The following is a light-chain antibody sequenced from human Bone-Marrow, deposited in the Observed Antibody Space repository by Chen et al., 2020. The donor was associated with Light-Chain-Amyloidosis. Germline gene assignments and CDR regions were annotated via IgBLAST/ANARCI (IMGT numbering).Light chain of an antibody. CDR2: DDS. J-gene: IGLJ2*01. CDR3: SSYTSIGKVV. CDR1: NIGSTS. V-gene: IGLV3-21*02. Sequence: SYVLTQPSSVSVAPGQTATIACGGNNIGSTSVHWYQQTPGQAPLLFVYDDSDRPSGVSNRFSGSKSGNTASLTISGLQAEDEADYYCSSYTSIGKVVFGGGTTVTVL.